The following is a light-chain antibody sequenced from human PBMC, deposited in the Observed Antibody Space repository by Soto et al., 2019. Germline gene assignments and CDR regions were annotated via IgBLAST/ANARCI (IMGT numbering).Light chain of an antibody. CDR1: SSDVGGYNY. V-gene: IGLV2-8*01. CDR2: EVS. J-gene: IGLJ2*01. Sequence: QSVLTQPPSAPGSPGQSVTISCTGTSSDVGGYNYVSWYQQHPGKAPKLMIYEVSKRPSGVPDRFSGSKSGNTASLTVSGLQAEDEADYYCSSYAGSNKLVFGGGTQLTVL. CDR3: SSYAGSNKLV.